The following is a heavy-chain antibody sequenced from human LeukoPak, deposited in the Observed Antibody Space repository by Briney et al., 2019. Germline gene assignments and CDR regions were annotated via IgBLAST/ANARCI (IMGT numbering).Heavy chain of an antibody. CDR3: ARDPSGYFNY. Sequence: SETLSLTCNVSGGSVSSGSYYWSWIRQPPGKGLEWVGYVYNSGSTNYNAALKSRVTISADTSKNQFSLKLGSVTTADTAKYYCARDPSGYFNYWGQGILVTVSS. CDR1: GGSVSSGSYY. V-gene: IGHV4-61*01. D-gene: IGHD3-22*01. J-gene: IGHJ4*02. CDR2: VYNSGST.